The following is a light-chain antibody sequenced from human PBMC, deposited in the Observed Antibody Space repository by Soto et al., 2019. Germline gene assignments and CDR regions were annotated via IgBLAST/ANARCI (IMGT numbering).Light chain of an antibody. V-gene: IGKV3-20*01. J-gene: IGKJ1*01. CDR2: GAS. Sequence: EIVLTRSPGTLSLSPGERATLSCRASQSVTSSYLTWYQQKPGQAPRLLIYGASSRAAGIPDRFSGSGSGTDLTLTINRLEPEDFAVYYCQQYGTSLSWTFGQGTKV. CDR1: QSVTSSY. CDR3: QQYGTSLSWT.